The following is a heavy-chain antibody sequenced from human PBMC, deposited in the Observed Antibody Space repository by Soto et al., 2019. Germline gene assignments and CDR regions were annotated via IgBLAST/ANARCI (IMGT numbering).Heavy chain of an antibody. J-gene: IGHJ4*02. V-gene: IGHV3-23*01. D-gene: IGHD6-13*01. CDR3: AKRTRGYSSSPFDY. CDR2: VSGSGATS. Sequence: EVQLLESGGGLVQPGGSLRLSCVASGFSFGGYAMSWVRQAPGKGLEWVTGVSGSGATSYYADSVRGRFTISRDNSKKTLYLQMNSLGPDDTAVYYCAKRTRGYSSSPFDYWGQGTLVTVSS. CDR1: GFSFGGYA.